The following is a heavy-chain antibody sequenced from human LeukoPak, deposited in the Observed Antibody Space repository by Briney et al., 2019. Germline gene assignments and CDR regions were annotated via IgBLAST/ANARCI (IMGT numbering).Heavy chain of an antibody. D-gene: IGHD4-23*01. J-gene: IGHJ2*01. CDR3: ARSVVTLYWYFDL. CDR2: IFYSGST. CDR1: GGSISGYY. V-gene: IGHV4-59*01. Sequence: PSETLSLTCTVSGGSISGYYYNWIRQPPGKGLEWIGYIFYSGSTNYNPSLKSRVTISLDTSKNQFSLKLSSVTTADTAVYHCARSVVTLYWYFDLWGRGTLVTVSS.